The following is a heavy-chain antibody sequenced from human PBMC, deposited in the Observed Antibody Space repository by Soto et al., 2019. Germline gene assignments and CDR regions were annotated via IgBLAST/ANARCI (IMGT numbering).Heavy chain of an antibody. CDR1: GGSFSGYY. CDR2: INHSGST. CDR3: ARGRRYCSSTSCSPRPFDY. V-gene: IGHV4-34*01. D-gene: IGHD2-2*01. Sequence: QVQLQQWGAGLLKPSETLSLTCAVYGGSFSGYYWSWIRQPPGKGLEWIGEINHSGSTNYNPSLKSRVTISVETSRDQFSLKVSSVTAADTPVYYCARGRRYCSSTSCSPRPFDYWGQGTLVTVSS. J-gene: IGHJ4*02.